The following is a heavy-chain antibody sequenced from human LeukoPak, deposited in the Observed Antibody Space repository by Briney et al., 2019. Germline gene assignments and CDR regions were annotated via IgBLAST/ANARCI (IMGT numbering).Heavy chain of an antibody. CDR3: ARDWGTAAAEKIDY. D-gene: IGHD6-13*01. J-gene: IGHJ4*02. CDR1: GYTFTSYG. Sequence: GASVKVSCKASGYTFTSYGISWVRQAPGQGLEWMGRISAYNGNTNYPQKLQDRVTMTTDTSTSTVYMELRSLRSDDTAVYYCARDWGTAAAEKIDYWGQGTLVTVSS. CDR2: ISAYNGNT. V-gene: IGHV1-18*04.